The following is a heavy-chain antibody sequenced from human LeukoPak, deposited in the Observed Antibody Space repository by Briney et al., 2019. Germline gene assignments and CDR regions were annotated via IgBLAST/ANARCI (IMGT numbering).Heavy chain of an antibody. J-gene: IGHJ4*02. CDR2: IYYSGST. CDR1: GGSISSYY. V-gene: IGHV4-59*08. CDR3: ARTTYYYGSGSYYHDY. D-gene: IGHD3-10*01. Sequence: SETLSLTCTVSGGSISSYYWSWIRQPPGKGLEWVGYIYYSGSTNYNPSLKSRVTISVDTSKNQFSLKLSSVTAADTAVYYCARTTYYYGSGSYYHDYWGQGTLVTVSS.